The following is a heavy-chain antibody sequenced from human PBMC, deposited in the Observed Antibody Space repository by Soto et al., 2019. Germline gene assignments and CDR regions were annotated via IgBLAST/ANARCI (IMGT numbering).Heavy chain of an antibody. CDR1: GFTFSSYG. CDR3: AKSSGMVG. J-gene: IGHJ4*02. CDR2: ISYDGSNK. V-gene: IGHV3-30*18. Sequence: QVQLVESGGGVVQPGRSLRLSCAASGFTFSSYGMHWVRQAPGKGLEWVAVISYDGSNKYYADSVKGRFTISGDNSKNTLYLQMNSLRAEDTAVYYCAKSSGMVGWGQGTLVTVSS. D-gene: IGHD3-10*01.